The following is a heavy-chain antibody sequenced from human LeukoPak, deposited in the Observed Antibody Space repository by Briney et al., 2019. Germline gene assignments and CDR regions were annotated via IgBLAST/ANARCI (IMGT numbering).Heavy chain of an antibody. CDR1: GGSISTYY. Sequence: SETLSLTCTVSGGSISTYYWSWIRQPPGKGLEWIGYIYYSGSTNYNPSLKSRLTISVDTSKNQFSLRLSSVTAADTAVYYCARSPTGGSPFFDYWGQGTLVTVSS. CDR2: IYYSGST. V-gene: IGHV4-59*01. D-gene: IGHD2-15*01. J-gene: IGHJ4*02. CDR3: ARSPTGGSPFFDY.